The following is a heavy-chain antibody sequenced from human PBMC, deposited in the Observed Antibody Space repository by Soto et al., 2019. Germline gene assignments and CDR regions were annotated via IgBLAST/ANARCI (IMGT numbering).Heavy chain of an antibody. J-gene: IGHJ6*02. CDR2: IYYSGST. Sequence: LSLTCTVSGGSISSYYWSWIRQPPGKGLEWIGYIYYSGSTNYNPSLKSRVTISVDTSKNQFSLKLSSVTAADTAVYYCASSSGDYYYYGMDVWGQGTTVTVSS. CDR3: ASSSGDYYYYGMDV. D-gene: IGHD3-22*01. CDR1: GGSISSYY. V-gene: IGHV4-59*01.